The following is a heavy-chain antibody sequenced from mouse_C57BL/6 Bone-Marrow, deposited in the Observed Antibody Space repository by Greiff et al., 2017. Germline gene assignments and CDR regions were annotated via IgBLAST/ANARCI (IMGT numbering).Heavy chain of an antibody. CDR2: IDPKSGGT. Sequence: QVQLQQPGAELVKPGASVKLSCKASGYTFTSYWMHWVKQRPGRGLEWIGRIDPKSGGTKYNEKFKSKATLTVDKPSSTAYMQLSSLTSEDSAVYYCARERRVTTEYYFDYWGQGTTLTVAS. CDR1: GYTFTSYW. D-gene: IGHD2-2*01. V-gene: IGHV1-72*01. CDR3: ARERRVTTEYYFDY. J-gene: IGHJ2*01.